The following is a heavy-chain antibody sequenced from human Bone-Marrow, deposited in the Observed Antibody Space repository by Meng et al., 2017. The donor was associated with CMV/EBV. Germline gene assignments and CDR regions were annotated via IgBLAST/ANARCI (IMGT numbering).Heavy chain of an antibody. D-gene: IGHD6-13*01. CDR1: GFTFNLYT. CDR3: ARAGLAAAGTTAYFYYYGLDV. Sequence: GESLKISCAASGFTFNLYTMVWVRQAPGKGLEWVSTITGASSYSYHADSVKGRLTISRDNTKNTLYLQMNSLRAEDTAVYYCARAGLAAAGTTAYFYYYGLDVWGQGTTVTVSS. J-gene: IGHJ6*02. CDR2: ITGASSYS. V-gene: IGHV3-21*01.